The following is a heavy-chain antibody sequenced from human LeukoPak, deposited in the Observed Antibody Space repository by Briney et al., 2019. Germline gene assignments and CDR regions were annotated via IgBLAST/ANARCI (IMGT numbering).Heavy chain of an antibody. Sequence: GGSLRLSCAGSGFTFYSYWMSWVRQAPGKGLEWVANIKQDGSEKHYVDSVKGRFTISRDNAKNSLYLQMSSLRDEDTAIYYCARDPTRYLRYGYFDYWGQGAQVTVSS. V-gene: IGHV3-7*01. CDR3: ARDPTRYLRYGYFDY. CDR2: IKQDGSEK. D-gene: IGHD4-17*01. CDR1: GFTFYSYW. J-gene: IGHJ4*02.